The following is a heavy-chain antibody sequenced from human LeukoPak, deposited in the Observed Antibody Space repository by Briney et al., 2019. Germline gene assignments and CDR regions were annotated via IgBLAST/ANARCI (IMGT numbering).Heavy chain of an antibody. J-gene: IGHJ4*02. CDR1: GPPFSGVY. Sequence: ETLSLTCSLSGPPFSGVYWTWLRQSPGRGLEGVANIKQDGSEKYYVDSVKGRFTICRDNAKNSLYLQMNSLRAEDTAVYYCARDDRYSSGWRYFDYWGQGTLVTVSS. CDR3: ARDDRYSSGWRYFDY. CDR2: IKQDGSEK. D-gene: IGHD6-19*01. V-gene: IGHV3-7*01.